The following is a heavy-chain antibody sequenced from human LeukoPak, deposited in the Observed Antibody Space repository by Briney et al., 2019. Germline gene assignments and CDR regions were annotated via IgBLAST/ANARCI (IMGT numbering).Heavy chain of an antibody. D-gene: IGHD6-19*01. CDR2: IYPGDSDT. CDR3: ASPISSSGWYYFDY. CDR1: GYSFTSYW. Sequence: GESLKISCKGSGYSFTSYWIGWVRQLPGKGLEWMGIIYPGDSDTRYSPSFQGQVTISADKSTSTAYLQWSSLKASDTAMYYCASPISSSGWYYFDYWGQGTLVTVSS. J-gene: IGHJ4*02. V-gene: IGHV5-51*01.